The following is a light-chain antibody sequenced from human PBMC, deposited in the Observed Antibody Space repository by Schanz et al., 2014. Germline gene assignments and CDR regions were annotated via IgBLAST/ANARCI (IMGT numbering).Light chain of an antibody. CDR3: QSYDSSLSQGV. CDR1: SSDVGGYNH. V-gene: IGLV2-8*01. Sequence: QSVLTQPPSASGSPGQSVTISCAGTSSDVGGYNHVSWYRQDPGKAPKLIIYEVSKRPSGVPDRFSGSKSGNTASLTVSGIQAEDEADYYCQSYDSSLSQGVFGGGTKLTVL. J-gene: IGLJ2*01. CDR2: EVS.